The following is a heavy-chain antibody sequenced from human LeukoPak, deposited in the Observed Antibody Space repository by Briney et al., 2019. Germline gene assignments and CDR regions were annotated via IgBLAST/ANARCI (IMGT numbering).Heavy chain of an antibody. CDR1: GGSISNYY. D-gene: IGHD3-22*01. J-gene: IGHJ4*02. CDR3: ARFTIDDTSGHFDY. Sequence: PSETLSLTCTVSGGSISNYYWSWIRQPPGKGLEWIGYIHNRGTTRYNPSLKSRVTISADTSKNHFSLNLTSVTAADTAVYYCARFTIDDTSGHFDYWGQGNLVTVSS. V-gene: IGHV4-59*08. CDR2: IHNRGTT.